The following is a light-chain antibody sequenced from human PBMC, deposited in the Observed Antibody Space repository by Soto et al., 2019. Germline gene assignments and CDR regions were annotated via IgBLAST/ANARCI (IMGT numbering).Light chain of an antibody. V-gene: IGKV1-6*01. J-gene: IGKJ5*01. CDR3: QQRSNWPPNT. Sequence: IQMTQSPSSLSSSVGDIFTITCQSSQDISNYLNWYQQKPGKAPKLLIYAASSLQGGVPSRFSGSGSGTDFTLTISSLEPEDFAVYYCQQRSNWPPNTFGQGTRLEIK. CDR1: QDISNY. CDR2: AAS.